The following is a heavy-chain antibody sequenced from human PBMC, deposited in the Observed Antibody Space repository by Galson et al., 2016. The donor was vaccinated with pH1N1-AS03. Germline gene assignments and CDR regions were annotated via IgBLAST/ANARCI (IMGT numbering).Heavy chain of an antibody. V-gene: IGHV1-18*01. Sequence: SVKVSCKASGYTFSRYGITWVRQAPGQGPEWMGWVSPHSGNTRNAQKFQGRVTMTTDTSTNTAYMELRSLKSDDTAVYFCGRSYNFDVGDYWGQGTLVTVSS. CDR1: GYTFSRYG. J-gene: IGHJ4*02. D-gene: IGHD3-9*01. CDR2: VSPHSGNT. CDR3: GRSYNFDVGDY.